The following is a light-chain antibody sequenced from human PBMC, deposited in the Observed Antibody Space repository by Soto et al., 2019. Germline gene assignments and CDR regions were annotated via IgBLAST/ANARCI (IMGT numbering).Light chain of an antibody. Sequence: QSALTQPASVSGSPGQSITISCTGTSSDVGSYNLVSWYQQHPGKAPKLMIYEVTKRPSGVSNRFSGSKSGNTASLTISGLQAEDEVDYYCCSYAGSSNWVFGGGTKLTVL. CDR1: SSDVGSYNL. CDR2: EVT. CDR3: CSYAGSSNWV. J-gene: IGLJ3*02. V-gene: IGLV2-23*02.